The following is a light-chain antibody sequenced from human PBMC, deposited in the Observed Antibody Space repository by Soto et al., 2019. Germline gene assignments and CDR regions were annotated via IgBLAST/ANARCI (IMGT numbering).Light chain of an antibody. Sequence: EIVLTQSPATLSFAPGERATLSGRARQSVSSYFAWYQQKPGHVPRLLMYDASNRSTSIPARFSGSGSGTDFPLTIRSLEPEDFAVYYCQRRSNWPLTFGGGTKGEIK. CDR2: DAS. CDR3: QRRSNWPLT. CDR1: QSVSSY. V-gene: IGKV3-11*01. J-gene: IGKJ4*01.